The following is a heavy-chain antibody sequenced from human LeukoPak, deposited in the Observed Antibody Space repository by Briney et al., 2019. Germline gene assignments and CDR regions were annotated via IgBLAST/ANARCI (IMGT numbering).Heavy chain of an antibody. CDR2: INPNSGGT. CDR1: GYTFTGYY. J-gene: IGHJ4*02. Sequence: GASVKVSCKASGYTFTGYYMHWVRQAPGQGLEWMGWINPNSGGTNYAQKFQGRVTMTRDTSISTAYMELSRLRSDDTAVYYCARVAPRYYYGSGSSWRYYFDYWGQGTLVTVSS. V-gene: IGHV1-2*02. D-gene: IGHD3-10*01. CDR3: ARVAPRYYYGSGSSWRYYFDY.